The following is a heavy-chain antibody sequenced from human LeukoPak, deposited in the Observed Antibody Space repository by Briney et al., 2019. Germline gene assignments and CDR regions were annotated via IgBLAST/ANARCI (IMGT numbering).Heavy chain of an antibody. V-gene: IGHV4-34*01. D-gene: IGHD3-10*01. CDR2: INHSGST. CDR3: ARMGARYYYGSGSPNNNYHYYGMDV. Sequence: SETLSLTCAVYGGSFSGYYWSWIRQPPGKGLEWIGEINHSGSTNYNPSLKSRVTISVDTSKNQFSLKLSSVTAAHTAVYYCARMGARYYYGSGSPNNNYHYYGMDVWGQGTTVTVSS. CDR1: GGSFSGYY. J-gene: IGHJ6*02.